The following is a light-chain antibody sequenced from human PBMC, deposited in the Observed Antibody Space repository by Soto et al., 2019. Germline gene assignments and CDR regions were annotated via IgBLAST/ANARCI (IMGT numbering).Light chain of an antibody. CDR3: QQYNNWPYS. J-gene: IGKJ5*01. V-gene: IGKV3-15*01. CDR1: QSVSIY. CDR2: DVS. Sequence: EVVVKQSPCALSLSTGERATLSCRASQSVSIYLAWYQQKPGQAPRLLIYDVSIRATGVPARFSGTGSETDFTLTISGLQSEDSAVYFCQQYNNWPYSFGQRTRLEN.